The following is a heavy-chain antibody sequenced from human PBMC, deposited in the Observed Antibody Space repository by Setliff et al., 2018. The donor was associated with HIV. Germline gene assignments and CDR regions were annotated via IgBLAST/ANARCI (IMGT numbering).Heavy chain of an antibody. D-gene: IGHD1-26*01. V-gene: IGHV4-61*09. Sequence: SETLSLTCSVSGGSIRSGSYYWSWIRQPAGKGLEWIGHIYSTGGTRYNPSLESRLTILVDTSRNQFSLNLSSVTAADTAVYYCARAAYSGTYVWEPATDLWGRGALVTVSS. J-gene: IGHJ2*01. CDR3: ARAAYSGTYVWEPATDL. CDR1: GGSIRSGSYY. CDR2: IYSTGGT.